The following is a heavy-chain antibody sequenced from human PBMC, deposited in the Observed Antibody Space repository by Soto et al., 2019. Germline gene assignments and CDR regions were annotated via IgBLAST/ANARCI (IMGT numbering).Heavy chain of an antibody. Sequence: EVQLLESGGGLVQPGGSLRLSCAASGFTFSSYAMSWVRQAPGKGLEWVSAISGSGGSTYYADSVKGRFTISRDNSKNTLYLQMNSLRAENTAVYYCAKDQRDDFWSGYYTGLGEDPDVWGQGTTVTVSS. V-gene: IGHV3-23*01. CDR1: GFTFSSYA. CDR2: ISGSGGST. CDR3: AKDQRDDFWSGYYTGLGEDPDV. D-gene: IGHD3-3*01. J-gene: IGHJ6*02.